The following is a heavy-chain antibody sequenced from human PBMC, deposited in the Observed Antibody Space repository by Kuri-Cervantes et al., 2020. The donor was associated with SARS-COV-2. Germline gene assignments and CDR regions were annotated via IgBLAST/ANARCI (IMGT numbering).Heavy chain of an antibody. CDR1: GGSISSSSYY. Sequence: GSPRLSCTVSGGSISSSSYYWGWIRQPPGKGLEWIGSIYYSGSTYYNPSLKSRVTISVDTSKNQFSLKLSSVTAADTAVYYCTTEKYQLLSYYYYYYMDVWGKGTTVTVSS. J-gene: IGHJ6*03. D-gene: IGHD2-2*01. CDR3: TTEKYQLLSYYYYYYMDV. V-gene: IGHV4-39*07. CDR2: IYYSGST.